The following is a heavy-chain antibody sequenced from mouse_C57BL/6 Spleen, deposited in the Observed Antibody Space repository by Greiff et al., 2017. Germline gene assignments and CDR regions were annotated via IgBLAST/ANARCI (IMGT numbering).Heavy chain of an antibody. J-gene: IGHJ3*01. D-gene: IGHD3-2*02. CDR1: GYTFTDYN. Sequence: VQLQQSGPGLVKPGASVKIPCKASGYTFTDYNMAWVKQSHGKSLEWIGYINTNNGGTIYNQKFKGQATLTVDKSSSTAYMELRSLSSEDTAVYYRTRPSSGAFAYWGQGTLVTVSA. CDR2: INTNNGGT. V-gene: IGHV1-18*01. CDR3: TRPSSGAFAY.